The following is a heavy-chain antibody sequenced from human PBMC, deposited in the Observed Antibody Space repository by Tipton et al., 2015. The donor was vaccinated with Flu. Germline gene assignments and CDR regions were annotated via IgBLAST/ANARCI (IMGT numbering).Heavy chain of an antibody. CDR1: GGSINTYY. D-gene: IGHD1-26*01. V-gene: IGHV4-59*01. Sequence: LSLTCTVSGGSINTYYWSWIRQPPGKGLEWIGHIYHSGSTNYNPSLKSRVTISVDTPRSQFSLRLSSVTAADTAAYYCAKEGNSGSYYAYWGQGTLVTVSS. CDR2: IYHSGST. CDR3: AKEGNSGSYYAY. J-gene: IGHJ4*02.